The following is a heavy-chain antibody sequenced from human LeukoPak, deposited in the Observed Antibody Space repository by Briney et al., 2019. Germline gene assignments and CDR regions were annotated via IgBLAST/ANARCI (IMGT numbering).Heavy chain of an antibody. D-gene: IGHD6-13*01. CDR1: GGSISSYY. J-gene: IGHJ4*02. CDR2: IYYSGST. CDR3: ARGYSSSWYYFDY. Sequence: SETLSLTCTVSGGSISSYYWSWIRQPPAKGLEWIGYIYYSGSTNYNPSLKSRVTISVDTSKNQFSLKLSSVTAADTAVYYCARGYSSSWYYFDYWGQGTLVTVSS. V-gene: IGHV4-59*01.